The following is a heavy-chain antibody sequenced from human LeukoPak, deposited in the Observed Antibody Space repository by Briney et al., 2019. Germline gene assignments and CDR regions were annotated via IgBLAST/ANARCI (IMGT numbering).Heavy chain of an antibody. J-gene: IGHJ3*02. V-gene: IGHV4-30-2*01. CDR3: ARDSYYDNSGEGAFDI. CDR1: GGSVSTIGYS. D-gene: IGHD3-22*01. CDR2: IYQSGST. Sequence: SETLCLTCGVSGGSVSTIGYSWSWIRQPPGKGLEWIGYIYQSGSTSYNPSLQSRVTISIDKSKNQFSLKLSSVTAADTAVYYCARDSYYDNSGEGAFDIWGQGTLVTVSS.